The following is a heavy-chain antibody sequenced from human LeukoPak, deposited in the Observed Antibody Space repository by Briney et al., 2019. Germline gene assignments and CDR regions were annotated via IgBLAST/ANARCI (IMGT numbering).Heavy chain of an antibody. CDR1: GGSISSGDYY. J-gene: IGHJ4*02. CDR2: IYYSGST. CDR3: ARALRGYYDILTGYSYYFDY. Sequence: SETLSLTCTVSGGSISSGDYYWSWIRQPPGKGLEWIGYIYYSGSTYYNPSLKSRVTISVDTSKNQFSLKLSSVTAADTAVYYCARALRGYYDILTGYSYYFDYWGQGTLVTVSS. D-gene: IGHD3-9*01. V-gene: IGHV4-30-4*01.